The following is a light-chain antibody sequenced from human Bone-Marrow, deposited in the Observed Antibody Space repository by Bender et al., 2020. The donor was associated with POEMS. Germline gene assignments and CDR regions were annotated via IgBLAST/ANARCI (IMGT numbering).Light chain of an antibody. CDR3: SAWEDSRSGWV. CDR1: SSNIGNHG. CDR2: TNN. J-gene: IGLJ3*02. Sequence: QSVVTQPPSLSEAPRQRVTISCSGSSSNIGNHGVNWYQQLPGEAPKLLIYTNNQRPSGVSDRFSASKSGSSASRDISERKREDEAVYYWSAWEDSRSGWVFGGGTKL. V-gene: IGLV1-36*01.